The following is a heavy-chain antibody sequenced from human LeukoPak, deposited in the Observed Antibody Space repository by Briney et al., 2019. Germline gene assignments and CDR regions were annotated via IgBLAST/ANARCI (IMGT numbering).Heavy chain of an antibody. J-gene: IGHJ4*02. Sequence: SVKVSCKASGGTSITHIINWVRQAPGQGLEWMGRIIPMLGIPNYAQNFQGRVTFTADRSTNTAYMALSSLRSEDTAVYYCARHSSRESFYDFDSWGQGALIIVSS. V-gene: IGHV1-69*02. CDR2: IIPMLGIP. CDR3: ARHSSRESFYDFDS. D-gene: IGHD3-16*01. CDR1: GGTSITHI.